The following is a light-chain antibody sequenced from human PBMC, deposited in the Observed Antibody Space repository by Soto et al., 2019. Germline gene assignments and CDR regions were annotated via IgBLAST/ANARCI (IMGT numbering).Light chain of an antibody. CDR1: QSVSSNY. J-gene: IGKJ1*01. CDR3: QQYGSAPTWT. V-gene: IGKV3-20*01. CDR2: GAS. Sequence: ESVLTQSPGTLSLYPGERATLSCRASQSVSSNYLAWYQQKPGQAPRLLIYGASTRATGIPDRFSGSGSGTDFTLTISRLEPEDSAVYYCQQYGSAPTWTFGQVTKVDIK.